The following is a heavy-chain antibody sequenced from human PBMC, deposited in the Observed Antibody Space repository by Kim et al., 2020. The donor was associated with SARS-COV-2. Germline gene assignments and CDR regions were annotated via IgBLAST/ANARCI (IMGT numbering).Heavy chain of an antibody. V-gene: IGHV4-34*01. J-gene: IGHJ4*02. Sequence: SETLSLTCAVSGGPFTVHYWSWIRQPPGKGLEWIGEINHRENTAYNPSLKSRVAISVDTSKKEVSLRLHSVTAADTAVYFCASGYNTDWYVGTHWGQGTL. CDR1: GGPFTVHY. D-gene: IGHD3-3*01. CDR2: INHRENT. CDR3: ASGYNTDWYVGTH.